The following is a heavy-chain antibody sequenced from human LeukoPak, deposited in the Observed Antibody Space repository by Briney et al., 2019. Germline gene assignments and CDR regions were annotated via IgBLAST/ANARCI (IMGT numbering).Heavy chain of an antibody. D-gene: IGHD6-19*01. CDR3: AKGSGWDYYFDY. V-gene: IGHV3-30*04. J-gene: IGHJ4*02. CDR2: ISYDGSNK. CDR1: GFIFSSYA. Sequence: GGSLGLSCAASGFIFSSYAMHWVRQAPGKGLEWVAIISYDGSNKYYADSVKGRFTVSRDNSKNTLYLQMNSLRAEDTAVYYCAKGSGWDYYFDYWGQGTLVTVSS.